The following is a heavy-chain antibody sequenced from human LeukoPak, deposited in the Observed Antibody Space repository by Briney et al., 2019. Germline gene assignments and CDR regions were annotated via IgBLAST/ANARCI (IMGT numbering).Heavy chain of an antibody. J-gene: IGHJ4*02. Sequence: GGSLRLSCAPSGFTFSYYWMTWVRQAPGKGLEWVASIKHDGSEKYYVDSVKGRFTISRDNSKNTLYLQMNSLRAEDTAVYYCAKEFTDPHDYWGQGTLVTVSS. CDR3: AKEFTDPHDY. CDR2: IKHDGSEK. CDR1: GFTFSYYW. V-gene: IGHV3-7*03.